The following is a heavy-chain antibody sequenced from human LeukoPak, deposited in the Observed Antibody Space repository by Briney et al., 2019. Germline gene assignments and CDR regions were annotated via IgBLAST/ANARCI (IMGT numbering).Heavy chain of an antibody. CDR3: ARDENYYDSSGYSRDAFDI. Sequence: PGGSLRLSCVASGFTFSSYWMSWVRQAPGKGLEWVANIKQDGSEKYYVDSVKGRFTISRDNAKNSLYLQMNSLRAEDTAVYYCARDENYYDSSGYSRDAFDIWGQGTMVTVSS. D-gene: IGHD3-22*01. J-gene: IGHJ3*02. CDR2: IKQDGSEK. CDR1: GFTFSSYW. V-gene: IGHV3-7*01.